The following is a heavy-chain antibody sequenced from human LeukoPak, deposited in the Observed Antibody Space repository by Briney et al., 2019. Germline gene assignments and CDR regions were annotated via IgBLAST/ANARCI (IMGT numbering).Heavy chain of an antibody. CDR1: GFTFSNYS. CDR3: ARDARRDGYNPFDY. J-gene: IGHJ4*02. D-gene: IGHD5-24*01. CDR2: ISSSSSYI. Sequence: GGSLRLSCAASGFTFSNYSMNWVRQAPGKGLEWVSSISSSSSYIYYADSVKGRFTISRDNAKNSLYLQMNSLRAEDTAVYYCARDARRDGYNPFDYWGQGTLVTVSS. V-gene: IGHV3-21*01.